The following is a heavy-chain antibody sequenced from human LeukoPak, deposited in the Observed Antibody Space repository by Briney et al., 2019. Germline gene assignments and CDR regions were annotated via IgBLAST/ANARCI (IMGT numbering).Heavy chain of an antibody. J-gene: IGHJ5*02. D-gene: IGHD3-3*01. CDR2: IYYSGST. CDR3: ARTRGLFANWFDP. Sequence: SETLSLICTVSGGSLSSSSYYWGWIRQPPGKGLEWIGSIYYSGSTYYNPSLKSRVTISVDTSKNQFSLKLSSVTAADTAVYYCARTRGLFANWFDPWGQGTLVTVSS. V-gene: IGHV4-39*01. CDR1: GGSLSSSSYY.